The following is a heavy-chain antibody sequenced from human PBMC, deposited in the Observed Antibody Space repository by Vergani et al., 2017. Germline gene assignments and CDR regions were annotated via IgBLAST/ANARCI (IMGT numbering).Heavy chain of an antibody. D-gene: IGHD2-2*01. J-gene: IGHJ6*03. CDR3: ASGVVVPAARYYYYYYMDV. V-gene: IGHV3-48*03. CDR2: ISSRSSYI. CDR1: GFTFNSYE. Sequence: EVQLVESGGGLVQPGGSLRLSCAASGFTFNSYEMNWVRQAPGKGLEWVSSISSRSSYIYYADSVKGRFTISRDNAKNSVYLQMNSLRAEDTAVYYCASGVVVPAARYYYYYYMDVWGKGSTVTVSS.